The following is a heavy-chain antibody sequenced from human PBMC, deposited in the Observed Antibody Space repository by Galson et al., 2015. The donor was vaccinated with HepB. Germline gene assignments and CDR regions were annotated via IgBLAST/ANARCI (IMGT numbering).Heavy chain of an antibody. CDR1: GYTFTGYY. V-gene: IGHV1-2*06. J-gene: IGHJ4*02. Sequence: SVKVSCKASGYTFTGYYMHWVRQAPGQGLEWMGRINPNSGGTNYAQKFQGRVTMTRDTSISTAYMELSRLRSDDTAVYYCARWDGGGTLFDYWGQGTLVTVSS. CDR3: ARWDGGGTLFDY. CDR2: INPNSGGT. D-gene: IGHD1-7*01.